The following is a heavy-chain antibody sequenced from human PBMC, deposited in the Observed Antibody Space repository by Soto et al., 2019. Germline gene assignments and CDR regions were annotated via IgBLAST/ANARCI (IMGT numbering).Heavy chain of an antibody. J-gene: IGHJ6*02. CDR3: ARDARKQVTIFGVVLRRPLHYYYGMDV. CDR2: INPSGGST. D-gene: IGHD3-3*01. V-gene: IGHV1-46*01. Sequence: ASVKVSCKASGSTFTSYYMHWVRQAPGQGLEWMGIINPSGGSTSYAQKFQGRVTMTRDTSTSTVYMELSSLRSEDTAVYYCARDARKQVTIFGVVLRRPLHYYYGMDVWGQGTTVTVSS. CDR1: GSTFTSYY.